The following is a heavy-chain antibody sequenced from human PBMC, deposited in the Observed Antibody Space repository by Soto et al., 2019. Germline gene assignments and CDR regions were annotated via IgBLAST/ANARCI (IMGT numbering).Heavy chain of an antibody. CDR2: VTTTGSSI. J-gene: IGHJ4*02. Sequence: PGGSLILSCASSGFTFSSYSMNWVRQAPGKGLEWISYVTTTGSSIYYADSVKGRFTVSRDNAQNALYLQMNRLTDEDTAVYYCTRALSGRYSPDYWGQGTLVTVSS. D-gene: IGHD1-26*01. CDR3: TRALSGRYSPDY. V-gene: IGHV3-48*02. CDR1: GFTFSSYS.